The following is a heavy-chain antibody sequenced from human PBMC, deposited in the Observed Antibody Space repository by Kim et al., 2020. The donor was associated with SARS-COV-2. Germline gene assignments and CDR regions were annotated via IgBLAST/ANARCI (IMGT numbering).Heavy chain of an antibody. J-gene: IGHJ6*02. CDR1: GYTFTSYY. CDR3: ARDLTVTTQYYYYYYGMDV. V-gene: IGHV1-46*03. D-gene: IGHD4-17*01. Sequence: ASVKVSCKASGYTFTSYYMHWVRQAPGQGLEWMGIINPSGGSTSYAQKFQGRVTMTRDTSTSTVYMELSSLRSEDTAVYYCARDLTVTTQYYYYYYGMDVWVQGTTVTVSS. CDR2: INPSGGST.